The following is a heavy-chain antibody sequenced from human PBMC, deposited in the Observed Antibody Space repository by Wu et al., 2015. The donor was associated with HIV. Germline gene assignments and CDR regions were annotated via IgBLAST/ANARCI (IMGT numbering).Heavy chain of an antibody. CDR2: INPNSGGT. Sequence: QVQLVQSGAEVKKPGASVKVSCKASGYTFTGYYMHWVRQAPGQGLEWMGWINPNSGGTNYAQKFQGRVTMTRDTSISTAYMELSRLRSDDTAVYYCATGKYYYGSGSSQYYYYYYGMDVWGQGTTVTVSS. CDR1: GYTFTGYY. D-gene: IGHD3-10*01. J-gene: IGHJ6*02. CDR3: ATGKYYYGSGSSQYYYYYYGMDV. V-gene: IGHV1-2*02.